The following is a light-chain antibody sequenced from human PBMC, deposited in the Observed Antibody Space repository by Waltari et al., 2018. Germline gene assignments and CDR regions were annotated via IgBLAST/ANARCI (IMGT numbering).Light chain of an antibody. CDR3: QQYHKWPPLT. CDR2: GAS. Sequence: MGMTQSPATLSVSPGERATLSCRASQSVGGNLAWYQQKPGQAPRLLIHGASTRATGVPARFSGSGSGTEFTLTISSLQSEDFAVYYCQQYHKWPPLTFGGGTKVEIK. V-gene: IGKV3-15*01. CDR1: QSVGGN. J-gene: IGKJ4*01.